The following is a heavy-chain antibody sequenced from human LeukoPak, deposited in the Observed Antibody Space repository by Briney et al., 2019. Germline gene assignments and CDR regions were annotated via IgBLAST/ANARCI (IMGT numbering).Heavy chain of an antibody. CDR2: INHSGST. CDR1: GGSFSGYY. CDR3: ARGRSVLGFGEFYGMDV. Sequence: SETLSLTCAVYGGSFSGYYWSWIRQPPGKGLEWIGEINHSGSTNYNPSLKSRVTISVDTSKNQFSLKLSYVTAADTAVYYCARGRSVLGFGEFYGMDVWGQGTTVTVSS. D-gene: IGHD3-10*01. J-gene: IGHJ6*02. V-gene: IGHV4-34*01.